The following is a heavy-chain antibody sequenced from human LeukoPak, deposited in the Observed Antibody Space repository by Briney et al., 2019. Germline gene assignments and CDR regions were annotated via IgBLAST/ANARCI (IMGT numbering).Heavy chain of an antibody. Sequence: GRSLRLSCAASGFTFSSYAMHWVRQAPGKGLEWVAVISYDGSNKYYADSVKGRFTISRDNSKNTLYLQMNSLRAEDTAVYYCAREEWLTFYYYYGMDVRGQGTTVTVSS. CDR1: GFTFSSYA. J-gene: IGHJ6*02. V-gene: IGHV3-30-3*01. CDR2: ISYDGSNK. D-gene: IGHD6-19*01. CDR3: AREEWLTFYYYYGMDV.